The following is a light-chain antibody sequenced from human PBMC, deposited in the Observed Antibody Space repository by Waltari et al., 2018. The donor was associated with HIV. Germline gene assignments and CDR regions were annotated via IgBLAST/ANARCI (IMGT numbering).Light chain of an antibody. J-gene: IGLJ2*01. Sequence: SYELTQPLSVSVALGQTARITCGGNNLGSKNVHWYQQKPGQAPVLVIYRDSNRPSGIPERFSGSNSGNTATLTISRAQAGDEADDYCHVWDSSTVVFGGGTKLTVL. CDR3: HVWDSSTVV. CDR2: RDS. V-gene: IGLV3-9*01. CDR1: NLGSKN.